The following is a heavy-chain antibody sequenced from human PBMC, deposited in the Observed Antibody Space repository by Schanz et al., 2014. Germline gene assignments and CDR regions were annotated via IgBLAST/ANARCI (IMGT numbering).Heavy chain of an antibody. D-gene: IGHD2-21*02. CDR1: GFTFRGHA. J-gene: IGHJ4*02. CDR3: AKAQEGRDSAGSHLFDY. CDR2: ISTDGTNT. Sequence: QVQLVESGGGVVQPGRSLRLSCAASGFTFRGHAMHWVRQAPGKGLEKVAAISTDGTNTYYAASVRGRFTISRDNSKNTLYVQMNSLRPEDTAVYYCAKAQEGRDSAGSHLFDYWGQGNLVTVSS. V-gene: IGHV3-30*04.